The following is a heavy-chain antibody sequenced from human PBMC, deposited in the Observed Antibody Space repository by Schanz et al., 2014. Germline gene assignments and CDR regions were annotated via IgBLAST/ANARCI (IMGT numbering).Heavy chain of an antibody. CDR3: AKAADWPVTRFDP. J-gene: IGHJ5*02. Sequence: EVQLLESGGGLVQPGGSLRLSCAASGFTFSSHWMHWVRQAPGKGLEWVSALSEGGGGTHYADSVRGRFTISSDSSKNTLYLQMSSLRADDTAVYYCAKAADWPVTRFDPWGQGTLITVSS. CDR2: LSEGGGGT. CDR1: GFTFSSHW. V-gene: IGHV3-23*01. D-gene: IGHD3-9*01.